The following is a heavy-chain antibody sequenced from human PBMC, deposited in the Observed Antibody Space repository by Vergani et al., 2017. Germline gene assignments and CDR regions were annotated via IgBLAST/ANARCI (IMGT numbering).Heavy chain of an antibody. J-gene: IGHJ3*02. CDR1: GFTFDDYS. CDR3: AKDNHYDFWSGYSDAFDI. CDR2: ISGDGGST. D-gene: IGHD3-3*01. V-gene: IGHV3-43*02. Sequence: EVQLVESGGGVVPPGGSLRLSCAASGFTFDDYSMHWVRQAPGKGLEWVSLISGDGGSTYYADSVKGRFTISRDNSKNSLYLQMNSLRTEDTALYYCAKDNHYDFWSGYSDAFDIWGQGTMVTVSS.